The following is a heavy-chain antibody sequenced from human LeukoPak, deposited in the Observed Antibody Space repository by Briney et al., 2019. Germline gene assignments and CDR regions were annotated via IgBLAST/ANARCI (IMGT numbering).Heavy chain of an antibody. V-gene: IGHV4-4*02. CDR3: ARVNYYDSSGYPHFDY. CDR1: GGPISSSNW. Sequence: SGTLSLTCAVSGGPISSSNWWSWVRQPPGKGLEWIGEIYHSGSTNYNPSFKSRVTISVDKSKNQFSLKLSSVTAADTAVYYCARVNYYDSSGYPHFDYWGQGTLVTVSS. D-gene: IGHD3-22*01. J-gene: IGHJ4*02. CDR2: IYHSGST.